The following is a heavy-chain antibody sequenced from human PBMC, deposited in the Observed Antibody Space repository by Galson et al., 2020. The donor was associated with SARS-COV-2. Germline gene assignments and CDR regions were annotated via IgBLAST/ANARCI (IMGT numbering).Heavy chain of an antibody. J-gene: IGHJ4*02. CDR2: ISSSSSYT. CDR3: TREVGYDLSDGY. V-gene: IGHV3-11*06. CDR1: GFDFSDYY. Sequence: GGSLRLSCAASGFDFSDYYMSWIRQAPGKGLEWVSYISSSSSYTNYADSVKGRFIISRDNAKNSLYLQMDSLRVEDTAVYFCTREVGYDLSDGYWGQGTLVTVSS. D-gene: IGHD5-12*01.